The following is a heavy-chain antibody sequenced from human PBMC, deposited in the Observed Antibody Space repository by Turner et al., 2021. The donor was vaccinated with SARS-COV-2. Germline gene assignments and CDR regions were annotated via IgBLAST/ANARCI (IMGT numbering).Heavy chain of an antibody. J-gene: IGHJ4*02. CDR3: ARDMGATTGPFDY. CDR2: IKKDGSEK. V-gene: IGHV3-7*01. D-gene: IGHD1-26*01. Sequence: EVQLVESGGGLVQPGGSLRLSCAASGFTFSSYWMSWVRQAPGKGLEWVANIKKDGSEKYYVDSVKGRFTISRDNAKNSLYLQMNSLRAEDTAVYYCARDMGATTGPFDYWGQGTLVTVSS. CDR1: GFTFSSYW.